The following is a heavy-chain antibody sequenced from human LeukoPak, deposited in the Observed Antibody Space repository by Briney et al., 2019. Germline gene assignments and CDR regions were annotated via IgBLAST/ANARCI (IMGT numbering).Heavy chain of an antibody. CDR1: GFTFDDYA. J-gene: IGHJ4*02. Sequence: GRSLRLSCAASGFTFDDYAMHWVRQAPGKGLEWVSGISWNSGSIGYADSVKGRFTISRDNAKNSLYLQMNSLRAEDTAMYYCARAFRPRKDYNRFLDSWGQGTLVTVSS. V-gene: IGHV3-9*01. CDR3: ARAFRPRKDYNRFLDS. D-gene: IGHD1-1*01. CDR2: ISWNSGSI.